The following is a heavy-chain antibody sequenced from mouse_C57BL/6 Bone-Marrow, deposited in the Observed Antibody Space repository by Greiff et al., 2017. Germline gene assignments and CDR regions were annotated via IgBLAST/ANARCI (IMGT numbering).Heavy chain of an antibody. Sequence: EVQGVESGGGLVQPGGSLKLSCAASGFTFSDYGMAWVRQAPRKGPEWVAFISNLAYSIYYADTVTGRFTISRENAKNTLYLEMSSLRSEDTAMYYCARPVYYYGSSYAMDYWGQGTSVTVSS. CDR3: ARPVYYYGSSYAMDY. V-gene: IGHV5-15*01. J-gene: IGHJ4*01. CDR1: GFTFSDYG. CDR2: ISNLAYSI. D-gene: IGHD1-1*01.